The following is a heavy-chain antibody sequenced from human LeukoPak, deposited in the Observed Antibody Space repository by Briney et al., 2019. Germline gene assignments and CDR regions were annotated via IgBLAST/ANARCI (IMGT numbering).Heavy chain of an antibody. Sequence: GGSLRLSCAASGNYWMHWVRQAPGKGLVWVSHINSDGSWTSYADSVTGRFTISKDNAKNTVYLQMNSLRAEDTAVYCCVSFYETYWGRGTLVTVSS. D-gene: IGHD2/OR15-2a*01. V-gene: IGHV3-74*01. CDR1: GNYW. J-gene: IGHJ4*02. CDR3: VSFYETY. CDR2: INSDGSWT.